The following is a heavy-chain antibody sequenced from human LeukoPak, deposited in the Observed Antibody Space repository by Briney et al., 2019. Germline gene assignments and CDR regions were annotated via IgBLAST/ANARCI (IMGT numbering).Heavy chain of an antibody. CDR3: AKEGYASGWHTD. Sequence: SETLSLTCTVSGASISSSYWTWSRQPPGKGLEWIGYIYYSGTTNYNPSLKSRVTISVDMSRNQFSLKLRSVTDADTAVYYCAKEGYASGWHTDWGQGILVTVSS. J-gene: IGHJ4*02. CDR2: IYYSGTT. D-gene: IGHD6-19*01. V-gene: IGHV4-59*01. CDR1: GASISSSY.